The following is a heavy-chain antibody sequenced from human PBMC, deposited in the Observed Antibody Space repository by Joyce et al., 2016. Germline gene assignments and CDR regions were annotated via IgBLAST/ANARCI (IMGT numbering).Heavy chain of an antibody. CDR1: GFIFSSDS. J-gene: IGHJ4*02. V-gene: IGHV3-21*01. CDR3: ARDVLTTVTKAYGY. D-gene: IGHD4-11*01. CDR2: ISRDNTYI. Sequence: EVQLVESGGGLVKPGEYLRLSCTASGFIFSSDSMTWVRQAPGKGLEWVSSISRDNTYIFHADSVEGRFTISRDNARNSLYLQMNSLRAEDTAVYYCARDVLTTVTKAYGYWGQGTLVAVSS.